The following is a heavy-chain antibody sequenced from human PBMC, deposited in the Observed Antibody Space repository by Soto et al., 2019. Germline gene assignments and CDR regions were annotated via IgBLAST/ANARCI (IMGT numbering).Heavy chain of an antibody. V-gene: IGHV5-51*01. CDR1: RGSITSQL. J-gene: IGHJ4*02. CDR2: IYPRXSDT. Sequence: PGEPVKISNRGSRGSITSQLIGRVRQMPWKGVEWMGIIYPRXSDTRYIPSFQGQVTISADKSISTAYLEWSSLNASETSMYSCATQQQVALFDQWDPGTLVTSPQ. D-gene: IGHD6-13*01. CDR3: ATQQQVALFDQ.